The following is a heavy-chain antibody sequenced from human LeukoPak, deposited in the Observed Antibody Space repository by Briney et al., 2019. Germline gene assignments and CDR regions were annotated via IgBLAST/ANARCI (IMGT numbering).Heavy chain of an antibody. CDR2: ISWNSGSI. V-gene: IGHV3-9*01. CDR1: GFTFDDYA. CDR3: AKDAHYYDSSGYPDY. D-gene: IGHD3-22*01. Sequence: GGSLRLSCAASGFTFDDYAMHWVRQAPGKGLEWVSGISWNSGSIGYADSVKGRFTISRDNAKNSLYLQMNSLRAEDTALYYCAKDAHYYDSSGYPDYWGQGTLVTVSS. J-gene: IGHJ4*02.